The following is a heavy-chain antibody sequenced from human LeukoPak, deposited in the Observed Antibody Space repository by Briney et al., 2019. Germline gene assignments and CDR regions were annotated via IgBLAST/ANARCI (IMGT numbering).Heavy chain of an antibody. Sequence: PGGSLRLSCAASGFTFSSYGMHWVRQPPGMGLEWVSGISVSGITVYADSVKGRLTISRDNSKNTLYLQMNNLRAEDTALYYCAKGFSVRGRFDPWGQGTQVTVSS. V-gene: IGHV3-23*01. CDR1: GFTFSSYG. J-gene: IGHJ5*02. CDR2: ISVSGIT. D-gene: IGHD2-15*01. CDR3: AKGFSVRGRFDP.